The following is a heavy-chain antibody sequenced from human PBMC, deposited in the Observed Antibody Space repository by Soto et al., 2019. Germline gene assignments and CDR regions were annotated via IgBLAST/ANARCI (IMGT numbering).Heavy chain of an antibody. Sequence: EVQLLESGGGLVQPGGSLRLSCAASGFPFSMYAMTCFRQAPGKWREWVSAISGSVGSTYYADSLKGRFTISRDNSKKTVYLEMNSLRVEDTAVYHCAKSPSRAPYVMDVWFQGTTGTVSS. V-gene: IGHV3-23*01. CDR2: ISGSVGST. CDR1: GFPFSMYA. J-gene: IGHJ6*02. D-gene: IGHD6-6*01. CDR3: AKSPSRAPYVMDV.